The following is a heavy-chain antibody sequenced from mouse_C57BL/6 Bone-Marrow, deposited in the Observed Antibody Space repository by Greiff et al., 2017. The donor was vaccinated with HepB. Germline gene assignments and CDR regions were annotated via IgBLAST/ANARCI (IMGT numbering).Heavy chain of an antibody. CDR3: ARGTAQARGWFAY. J-gene: IGHJ3*01. Sequence: VQLKQSVAELVRPGASVKLSCTASGFNIKNTYMHWVKQRPEQGLEWIGRIDPANGNTKYAPKFQGKATITADTSSNTAYLQLSSLTSEDTAIYYCARGTAQARGWFAYWGQGTLVTVSA. CDR1: GFNIKNTY. D-gene: IGHD3-2*02. V-gene: IGHV14-3*01. CDR2: IDPANGNT.